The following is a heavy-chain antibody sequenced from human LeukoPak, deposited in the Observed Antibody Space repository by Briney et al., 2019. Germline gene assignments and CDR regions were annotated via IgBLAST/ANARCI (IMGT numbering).Heavy chain of an antibody. CDR2: ISSSSSYI. CDR1: GFMFDIYA. Sequence: PGGSLRLSCEISGFMFDIYATSRVRQAPGRGREWVSSISSSSSYIYYADSVKGRFTITRDNAKNSLYLQMNSLRAEDTAVYYCARAPDYGDSYDYWGQGTLVTVSS. J-gene: IGHJ4*02. CDR3: ARAPDYGDSYDY. D-gene: IGHD4-17*01. V-gene: IGHV3-21*01.